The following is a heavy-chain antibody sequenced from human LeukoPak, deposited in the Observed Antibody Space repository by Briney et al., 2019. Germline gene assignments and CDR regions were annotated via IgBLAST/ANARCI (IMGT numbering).Heavy chain of an antibody. CDR2: ISSNGGST. V-gene: IGHV3-64D*06. D-gene: IGHD4/OR15-4a*01. J-gene: IGHJ4*02. CDR1: GFTFSSYA. CDR3: VKRLNHSFDY. Sequence: PGGPLRLSCSASGFTFSSYAMHWVRQAPGKGLEFFSGISSNGGSTYYTDPVKGRLTISRDNSKNTVYLQMSSLRPEDPAVYFCVKRLNHSFDYWGQGTLVTVSS.